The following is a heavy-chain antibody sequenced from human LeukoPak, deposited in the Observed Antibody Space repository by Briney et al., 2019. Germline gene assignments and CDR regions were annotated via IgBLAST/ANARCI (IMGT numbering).Heavy chain of an antibody. V-gene: IGHV4-39*07. CDR1: GGSISSTSYY. Sequence: PSETLSLTCTVSGGSISSTSYYWGWIRQPPGKGLEWIGYIYHSGSTYYNPSLKSRVTISVDRSKNQFSLKLSSVTAADTAVYYCAIFTADQRDDDYWGQGTLVTVSS. D-gene: IGHD3-3*02. CDR2: IYHSGST. J-gene: IGHJ4*02. CDR3: AIFTADQRDDDY.